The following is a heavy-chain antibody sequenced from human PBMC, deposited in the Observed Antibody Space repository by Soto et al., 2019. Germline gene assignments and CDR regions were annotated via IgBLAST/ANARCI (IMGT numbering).Heavy chain of an antibody. V-gene: IGHV1-69*01. CDR2: IIPIFGTA. CDR1: GGTFSSYA. J-gene: IGHJ3*02. D-gene: IGHD3-22*01. CDR3: ARGESRITMIVVVIYAFDI. Sequence: QVQLVQSGAEVKKPGSSVKVSCKASGGTFSSYAISWVRQAPGQGLEWMGGIIPIFGTANYAQKFQGRVTITADESTSTAYMELSSLRYEDTAVYYCARGESRITMIVVVIYAFDIWGQGTMVTVSS.